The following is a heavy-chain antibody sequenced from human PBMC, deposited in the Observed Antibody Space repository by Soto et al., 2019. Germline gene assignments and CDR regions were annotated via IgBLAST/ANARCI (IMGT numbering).Heavy chain of an antibody. CDR2: IYHSGST. Sequence: SETLSLTCAVCGGSISSGGYYWSWIRQPPGKGLEWIGYIYHSGSTYYNPSLKSRVTISVDRSKNQFSLQLSSVTAADTAVYFCARGETVSTIEALDVWGQGTMVTVSS. J-gene: IGHJ3*01. D-gene: IGHD5-12*01. CDR3: ARGETVSTIEALDV. V-gene: IGHV4-30-2*01. CDR1: GGSISSGGYY.